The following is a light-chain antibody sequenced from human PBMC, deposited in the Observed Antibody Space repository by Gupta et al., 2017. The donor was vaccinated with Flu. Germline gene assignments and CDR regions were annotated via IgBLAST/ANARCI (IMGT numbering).Light chain of an antibody. V-gene: IGLV1-44*01. Sequence: SCSGASSYIVKNAVNCYQQVPESAHKLLCSKNNRRPSGVPDRFSGSKSGTSASLAIRGLQSEDEADYYCATWDDSLNGHVVFGGGTKMTVL. J-gene: IGLJ2*01. CDR3: ATWDDSLNGHVV. CDR2: KNN. CDR1: SSYIVKNA.